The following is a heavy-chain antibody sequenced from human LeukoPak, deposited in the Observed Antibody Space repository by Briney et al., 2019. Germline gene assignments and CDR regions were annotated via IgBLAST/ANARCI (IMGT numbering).Heavy chain of an antibody. CDR1: GFTFSNYW. D-gene: IGHD1-7*01. J-gene: IGHJ4*02. CDR3: ARDGTGTVDLDY. CDR2: INSEGSGT. V-gene: IGHV3-74*01. Sequence: GGSLRLSCAASGFTFSNYWMHWVRQAPGKGLVWVSRINSEGSGTTYADSVEGRFTISRDNAKNTLYLQMNNLRADDTALYYCARDGTGTVDLDYWGQGTLVTVSS.